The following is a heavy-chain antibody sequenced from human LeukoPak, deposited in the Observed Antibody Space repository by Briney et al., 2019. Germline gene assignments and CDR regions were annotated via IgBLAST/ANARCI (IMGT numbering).Heavy chain of an antibody. V-gene: IGHV1-69*13. J-gene: IGHJ4*02. Sequence: ASVRVSCKASGGTFSSYAISRVRQAPGQGLEWMGGIIPIFGTANYAQKFRGRVTITADESTSTAYMELSSLRSEDTAVYYCARDGLGYCSSTSCYRFDYWGQGTLVTVSS. CDR2: IIPIFGTA. CDR3: ARDGLGYCSSTSCYRFDY. CDR1: GGTFSSYA. D-gene: IGHD2-2*01.